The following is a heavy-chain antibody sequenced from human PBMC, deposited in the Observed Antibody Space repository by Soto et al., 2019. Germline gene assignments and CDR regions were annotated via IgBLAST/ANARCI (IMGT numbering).Heavy chain of an antibody. J-gene: IGHJ4*02. Sequence: QITLKESGPTLVKPTQTLTLTCNFSGFSLTTDGVGVGWVRQPPGGALEWLSLIYWDDDERYSPSLKTRLTITKDPSKNQVDLIMTNMDPVDTATYYCAHSRNLITEDAQVGDFDYWCQGILGTVSS. D-gene: IGHD3-10*01. V-gene: IGHV2-5*02. CDR3: AHSRNLITEDAQVGDFDY. CDR1: GFSLTTDGVG. CDR2: IYWDDDE.